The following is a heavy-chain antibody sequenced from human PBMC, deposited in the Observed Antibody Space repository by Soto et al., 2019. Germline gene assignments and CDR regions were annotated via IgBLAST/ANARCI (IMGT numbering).Heavy chain of an antibody. CDR2: IIPIFGTA. J-gene: IGHJ4*02. D-gene: IGHD3-3*01. CDR1: GGTFSSYA. Sequence: GASVKVSCKASGGTFSSYAISWVRQAPGQGLEWMGGIIPIFGTANYAKKFQGRVTITADESTSTAYMELSSLRSEDTAVYYCARVHFPLTNYDFWPLGYFDYWGQGTLVTVSS. CDR3: ARVHFPLTNYDFWPLGYFDY. V-gene: IGHV1-69*13.